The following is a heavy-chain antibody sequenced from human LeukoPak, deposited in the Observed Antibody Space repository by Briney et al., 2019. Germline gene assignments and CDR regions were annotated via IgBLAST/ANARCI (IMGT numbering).Heavy chain of an antibody. V-gene: IGHV3-30*18. CDR2: ISYDGSNK. D-gene: IGHD6-19*01. Sequence: GRSLRLSCAASGFTFSSYGMHWVRQAPGKGLEWVAVISYDGSNKYYADSVKGRFTISRDNSKNTLYLQMNSLRAEDTAVYYCAKTSDSAVAGTGSAWYFDLWGRGTLVTVSS. CDR3: AKTSDSAVAGTGSAWYFDL. CDR1: GFTFSSYG. J-gene: IGHJ2*01.